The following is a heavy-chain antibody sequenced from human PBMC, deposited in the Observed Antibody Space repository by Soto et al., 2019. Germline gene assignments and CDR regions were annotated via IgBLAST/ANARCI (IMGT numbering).Heavy chain of an antibody. CDR1: GDSFSTYW. CDR2: IYFGDSKT. D-gene: IGHD5-12*01. V-gene: IGHV5-51*01. J-gene: IGHJ4*02. CDR3: ARLRRDGYKHYFDY. Sequence: GESLKISCKGSGDSFSTYWIGWVRQMPGKGLEWMGSIYFGDSKTRYSPSFQGQVTISADKSISTAYLQMNSLRAEDTAVYYCARLRRDGYKHYFDYWGQGTLVTVSS.